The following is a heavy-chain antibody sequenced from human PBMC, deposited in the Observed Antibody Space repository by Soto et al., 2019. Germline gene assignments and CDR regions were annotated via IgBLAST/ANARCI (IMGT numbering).Heavy chain of an antibody. CDR2: IYYSGST. CDR3: ARVRNYDILPGY. V-gene: IGHV4-59*08. D-gene: IGHD3-9*01. J-gene: IGHJ4*02. CDR1: GGSISSYY. Sequence: SETLSLTCTVSGGSISSYYWSWIRQPPGKGLEWIGYIYYSGSTNYNPSLKSRVTISVDTSKNQFSLYLQMNSLRAEDTGVYYCARVRNYDILPGYWGQGTLVTVSS.